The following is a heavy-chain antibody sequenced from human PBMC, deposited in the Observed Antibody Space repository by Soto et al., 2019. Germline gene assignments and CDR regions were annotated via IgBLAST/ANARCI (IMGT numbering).Heavy chain of an antibody. D-gene: IGHD1-26*01. J-gene: IGHJ6*02. Sequence: KVSCKASGYTFTGYYVHWVRQAPGQGLEWMGWINPNSGDTYLAQRFQGRVTMNRDTSIGTAYMELRGLTSDDTAEYYCAKGGAIVAAGTRVYLYNAMDVWGQGTTVTVSS. V-gene: IGHV1-2*02. CDR1: GYTFTGYY. CDR3: AKGGAIVAAGTRVYLYNAMDV. CDR2: INPNSGDT.